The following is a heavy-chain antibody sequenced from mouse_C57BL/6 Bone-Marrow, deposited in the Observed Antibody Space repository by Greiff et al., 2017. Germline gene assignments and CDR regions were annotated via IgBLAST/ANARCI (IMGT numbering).Heavy chain of an antibody. CDR3: ARVYYDYDDY. Sequence: SGPVLVKPGASVKMSCKASGYTFTDYYMNWVKQSHGKSLEWIGVINPYNGGTSYNQKFKGKATLTVDKSSSTAYMELNSLTSEDSAVYYCARVYYDYDDYWGQGTTLTVSS. CDR1: GYTFTDYY. V-gene: IGHV1-19*01. D-gene: IGHD2-4*01. J-gene: IGHJ2*01. CDR2: INPYNGGT.